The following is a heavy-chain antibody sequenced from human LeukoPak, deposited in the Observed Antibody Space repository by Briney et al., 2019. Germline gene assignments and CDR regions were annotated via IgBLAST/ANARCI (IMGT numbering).Heavy chain of an antibody. CDR2: INPSGGST. CDR3: ARDLALGSSWYYYFDY. J-gene: IGHJ4*02. V-gene: IGHV1-46*01. D-gene: IGHD6-13*01. Sequence: ASVKVSCKVSGYTLTELSMHWVRQAPGQGLEWMGIINPSGGSTSYAQKFQGRVTMTRDTSTSTVYMELSSLRSEDTAVYYCARDLALGSSWYYYFDYWGQGTLVTVSS. CDR1: GYTLTELS.